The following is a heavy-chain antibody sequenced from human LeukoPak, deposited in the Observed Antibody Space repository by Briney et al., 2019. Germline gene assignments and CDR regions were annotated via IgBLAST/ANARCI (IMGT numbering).Heavy chain of an antibody. Sequence: PPQTLSLTCTVSGGSISSGGYYWSWIRQHPGKGLERIGYIYYSGSTYYNPSLKSRVTISVDTSKNQFSLKPNSVTAADTAVYYCAREYGSGSLYFDYWGQGTLVTVSS. CDR1: GGSISSGGYY. CDR3: AREYGSGSLYFDY. J-gene: IGHJ4*02. D-gene: IGHD3-10*01. CDR2: IYYSGST. V-gene: IGHV4-31*03.